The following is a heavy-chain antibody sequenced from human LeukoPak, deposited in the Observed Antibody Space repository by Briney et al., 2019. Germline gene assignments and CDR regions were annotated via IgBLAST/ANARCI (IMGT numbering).Heavy chain of an antibody. J-gene: IGHJ4*02. D-gene: IGHD5-24*01. CDR1: GFTFSQRT. CDR2: ISGGGSIT. V-gene: IGHV3-23*01. CDR3: AKGTDGYHYFDY. Sequence: GGSLRLSCAASGFTFSQRTMNWVRQAPGKGLEWVSVISGGGSITYYADSVRGRFTISRDNSKNTLYLQMNSLRAEDTAIYYCAKGTDGYHYFDYWGQGTLVAVSS.